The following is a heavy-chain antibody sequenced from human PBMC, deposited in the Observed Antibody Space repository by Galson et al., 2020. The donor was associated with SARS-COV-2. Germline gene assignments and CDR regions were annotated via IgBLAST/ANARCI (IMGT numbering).Heavy chain of an antibody. J-gene: IGHJ4*02. V-gene: IGHV3-11*03. Sequence: GSLRLSCTASGLILSDYYMTWIRQAPGKGPEWISYTSPSSDYTNYADSARGRFTISRDNTQPSLFLHMDSLRAEDTDVYDCAGSHKNFWYNFDNWGPGALVTVS. CDR2: TSPSSDYT. D-gene: IGHD6-13*01. CDR3: AGSHKNFWYNFDN. CDR1: GLILSDYY.